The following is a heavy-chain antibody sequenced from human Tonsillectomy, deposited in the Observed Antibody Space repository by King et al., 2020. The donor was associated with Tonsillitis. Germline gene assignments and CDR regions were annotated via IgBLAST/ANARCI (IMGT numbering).Heavy chain of an antibody. V-gene: IGHV3-30*01. D-gene: IGHD4-23*01. CDR3: ARAASSVDSYMDV. CDR2: ISDDESND. Sequence: VQLVESGGGVVQPGRSLRLSCAASGFTFSTYAFHWVRQAPGKGLEWVAVISDDESNDYYADSVKGRFTISRDISKNRRYLQMNSLRPEDTAVYYCARAASSVDSYMDVWGKGTTVTVSS. J-gene: IGHJ6*03. CDR1: GFTFSTYA.